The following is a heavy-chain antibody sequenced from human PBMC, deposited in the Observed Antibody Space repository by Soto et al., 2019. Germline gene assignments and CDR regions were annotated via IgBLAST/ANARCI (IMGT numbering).Heavy chain of an antibody. CDR3: AKDLLGYSYALY. J-gene: IGHJ4*02. V-gene: IGHV3-30*18. Sequence: GGPLRLSCSASGVTFSSYGMHWVRQAPGKGLEWVAVISYDGSNKYYADSVKGRFTISRDNSKNTLYLQMNSLRAEDTAVYYCAKDLLGYSYALYWGQGTLVTVSS. CDR1: GVTFSSYG. D-gene: IGHD5-18*01. CDR2: ISYDGSNK.